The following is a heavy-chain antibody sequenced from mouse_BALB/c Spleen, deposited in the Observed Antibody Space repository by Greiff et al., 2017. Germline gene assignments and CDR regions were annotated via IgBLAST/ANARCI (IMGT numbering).Heavy chain of an antibody. D-gene: IGHD1-1*01. Sequence: EVKLMESGGGLVQPGGSRKLSCAASGFTFSSFGMHWVRQAPEKGLEWVAYISSGSSTIYYADTVKGRFTISRDNPKNTLFLQMTSLRSEDTAMYYCARLNYYGRDWYFDVWGAGTTVTVSS. CDR1: GFTFSSFG. CDR2: ISSGSSTI. V-gene: IGHV5-17*02. J-gene: IGHJ1*01. CDR3: ARLNYYGRDWYFDV.